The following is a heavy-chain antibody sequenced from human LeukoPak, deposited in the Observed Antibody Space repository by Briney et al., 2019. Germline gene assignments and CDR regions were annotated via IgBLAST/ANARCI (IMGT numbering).Heavy chain of an antibody. Sequence: GGSLRLSCAASGFTFSDAWMSWVRQAPGVGLEWVGRIKSKTDGGTTDYSAPVKGRFTISRDDSKNTLYLQINSLKTEDTAVYYCTADMPASSRAADHWGQGTLVTVSS. J-gene: IGHJ4*02. CDR3: TADMPASSRAADH. CDR1: GFTFSDAW. CDR2: IKSKTDGGTT. D-gene: IGHD2-15*01. V-gene: IGHV3-15*01.